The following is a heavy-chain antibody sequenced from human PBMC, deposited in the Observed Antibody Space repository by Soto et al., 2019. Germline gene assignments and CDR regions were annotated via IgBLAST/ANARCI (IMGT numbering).Heavy chain of an antibody. V-gene: IGHV1-8*01. J-gene: IGHJ5*02. CDR2: MSPNSGNT. Sequence: ASVKVSCKASGYTFTNYDINWVRQATGQGLEWRGWMSPNSGNTGYAQKFQGRVTMTRNTSISTAYMDLSSLKFEDSAVYYCARGTPRSTPFGVVITHRRFYLWGERTLVTVSS. CDR1: GYTFTNYD. CDR3: ARGTPRSTPFGVVITHRRFYL. D-gene: IGHD3-3*01.